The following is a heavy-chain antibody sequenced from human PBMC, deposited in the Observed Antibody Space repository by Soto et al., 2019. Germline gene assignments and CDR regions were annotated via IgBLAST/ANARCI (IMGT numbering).Heavy chain of an antibody. CDR2: INSDGSST. D-gene: IGHD3-10*01. J-gene: IGHJ5*02. CDR3: ARGRLRITMVRGVPRANWFDP. CDR1: GFTFSSYW. V-gene: IGHV3-74*01. Sequence: PGGSLRLSCAASGFTFSSYWMHWVRQAPGKGLVWVSRINSDGSSTSYADSVKGRFTISRDNAKNTLYLQMNSLRAEDTAVYYCARGRLRITMVRGVPRANWFDPWGQGTLVTVSS.